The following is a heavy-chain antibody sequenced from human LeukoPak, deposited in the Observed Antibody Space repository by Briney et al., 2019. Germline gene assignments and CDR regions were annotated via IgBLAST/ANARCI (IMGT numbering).Heavy chain of an antibody. J-gene: IGHJ6*03. Sequence: PSETLSLTCTVSGGSISSYYWSWIRQPPGKGLEWIGYIYYSGSTNYNPSLKSRVTISVGTSKNQFSLKLSSVTAADTAVYYCARGDIVVVPAAEDYYMDVWGKGTTVTVSS. CDR3: ARGDIVVVPAAEDYYMDV. V-gene: IGHV4-59*01. D-gene: IGHD2-2*01. CDR2: IYYSGST. CDR1: GGSISSYY.